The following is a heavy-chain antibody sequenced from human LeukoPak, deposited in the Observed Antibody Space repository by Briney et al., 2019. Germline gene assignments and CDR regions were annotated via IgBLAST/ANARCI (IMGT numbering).Heavy chain of an antibody. J-gene: IGHJ3*02. CDR2: IYHSGST. D-gene: IGHD3-16*02. Sequence: SETLSLTCTVSGYSISSGYYWGWIRQPPGKGLEWIGSIYHSGSTYYNPSLKSRVTISVDTSKNQFSLKLSSVTAADTAVYYCARDKYDYVWGSYRFNDAFDIWGQGTMVTVSS. CDR1: GYSISSGYY. CDR3: ARDKYDYVWGSYRFNDAFDI. V-gene: IGHV4-38-2*02.